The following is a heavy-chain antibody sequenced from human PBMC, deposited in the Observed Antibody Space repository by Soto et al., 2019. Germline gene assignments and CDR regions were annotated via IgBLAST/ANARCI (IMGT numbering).Heavy chain of an antibody. CDR1: GYTVTSYG. V-gene: IGHV1-18*01. J-gene: IGHJ6*02. CDR2: ISAYNGNT. CDR3: ARDRGAYGMDV. Sequence: QVQLVQSGAEVKKPGASVKVSCHASGYTVTSYGISWVRQAPWQGLEWLGWISAYNGNTNYAQKLKGRVTMNTDTSTRTAYMELRSLRSDDTAVYYCARDRGAYGMDVWGQGTTVTVSS.